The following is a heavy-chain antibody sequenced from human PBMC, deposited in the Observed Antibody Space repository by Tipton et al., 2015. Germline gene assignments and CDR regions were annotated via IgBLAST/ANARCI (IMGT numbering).Heavy chain of an antibody. CDR2: ITPYDGST. D-gene: IGHD3-16*01. CDR3: ARDNWAYYGMDV. J-gene: IGHJ6*02. Sequence: QSGPEVKKAGASVKVSCQTSGYSFVRYGIDWVRQAPGQGLEWLGWITPYDGSTSYAQKFRRRVNMTADTSTHTVFMEMWGLTSDDTAIYYCARDNWAYYGMDVWGQGTTVSVSS. CDR1: GYSFVRYG. V-gene: IGHV1-18*01.